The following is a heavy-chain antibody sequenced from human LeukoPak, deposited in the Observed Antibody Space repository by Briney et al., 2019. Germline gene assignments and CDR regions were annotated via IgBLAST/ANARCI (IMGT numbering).Heavy chain of an antibody. V-gene: IGHV1-18*01. Sequence: ASVKVSCKPSGYPFTSSSLSWVRQAPGRGLEWMGWINPYIDDKHSAPRFQGRVTLTTDTSTSTAYMELRDLTPDDSAIYFCVRDERRLVAGAEHYFDYWGQGTLVTVSS. J-gene: IGHJ4*02. CDR2: INPYIDDK. CDR1: GYPFTSSS. D-gene: IGHD2-15*01. CDR3: VRDERRLVAGAEHYFDY.